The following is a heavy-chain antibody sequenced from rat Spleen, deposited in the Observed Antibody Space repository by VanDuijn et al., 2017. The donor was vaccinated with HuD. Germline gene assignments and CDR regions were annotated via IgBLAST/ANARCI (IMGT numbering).Heavy chain of an antibody. Sequence: EVQLQESGPGLVKPSQSLSLTCSVTFYSITSSYRWNWVRKFPGNKLEWMGYIDSEGSTNYNPSLKSRISITRDTSKNQFFLQVNSVTTEDTATYYCGRDNNYKAYWGQGVMVTVSS. D-gene: IGHD1-10*01. CDR2: IDSEGST. J-gene: IGHJ2*01. V-gene: IGHV3-3*01. CDR1: FYSITSSYR. CDR3: GRDNNYKAY.